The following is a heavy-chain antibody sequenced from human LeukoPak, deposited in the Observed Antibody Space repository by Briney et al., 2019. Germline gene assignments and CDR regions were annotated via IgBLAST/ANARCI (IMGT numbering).Heavy chain of an antibody. Sequence: PGGSLRLSCAASGFTFSSYAMSWVRQAPGKGLEWVSAISGSGGSTYYADSVEGRFTISRDNSKNTLYLQMNSLRAEDTAVYYCAKDFVQYGDFFDYWGQGTLVTVSS. J-gene: IGHJ4*02. CDR2: ISGSGGST. V-gene: IGHV3-23*01. CDR1: GFTFSSYA. D-gene: IGHD4-17*01. CDR3: AKDFVQYGDFFDY.